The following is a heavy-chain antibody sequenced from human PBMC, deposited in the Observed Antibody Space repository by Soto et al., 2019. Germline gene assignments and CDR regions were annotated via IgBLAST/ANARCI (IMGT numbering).Heavy chain of an antibody. CDR1: GFTFSSNW. Sequence: GGSLRLSCAASGFTFSSNWMHWVRQGPGKGLVWVSRIDNDGSSRDYADSVKGRFTISRDNAKNTLYLEMSSLRAEDTAVYYCATGRGWYGPDYWGQGTLVTVS. D-gene: IGHD6-19*01. CDR3: ATGRGWYGPDY. CDR2: IDNDGSSR. V-gene: IGHV3-74*01. J-gene: IGHJ4*02.